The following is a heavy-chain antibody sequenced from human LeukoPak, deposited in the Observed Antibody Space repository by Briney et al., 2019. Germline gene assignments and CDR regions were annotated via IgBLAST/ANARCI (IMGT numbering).Heavy chain of an antibody. CDR3: ARAFSSGWFDAFDI. V-gene: IGHV3-20*04. Sequence: GGSLRLSCAASGFTFDDYGMSWVRQAPGKGLEWVSGINWNGGSTGYADSVKGRFTISRDNAKNSLYLQMNSLRAEDTALYYCARAFSSGWFDAFDIWGQGTMVTVSS. CDR1: GFTFDDYG. D-gene: IGHD6-19*01. CDR2: INWNGGST. J-gene: IGHJ3*02.